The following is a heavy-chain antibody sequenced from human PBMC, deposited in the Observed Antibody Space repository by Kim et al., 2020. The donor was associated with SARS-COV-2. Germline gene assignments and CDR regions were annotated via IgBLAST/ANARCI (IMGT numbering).Heavy chain of an antibody. J-gene: IGHJ5*02. CDR3: AHIRTVVGSSWLDP. Sequence: SGPTLVNPTQTLTLTCTFSGFSLTTSGVGVGWIRQSPGKALEWLAVIYWDDDKRYSPSLKSRVTITKDTSKNQVVLTMTNMDPVDTGTYYCAHIRTVVGSSWLDPWGQGTLVTVSS. V-gene: IGHV2-5*02. CDR2: IYWDDDK. CDR1: GFSLTTSGVG. D-gene: IGHD2-15*01.